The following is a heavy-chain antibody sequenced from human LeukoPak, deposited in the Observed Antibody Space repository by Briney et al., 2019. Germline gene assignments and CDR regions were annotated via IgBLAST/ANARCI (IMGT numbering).Heavy chain of an antibody. CDR2: ISSSSSYI. CDR1: GFTFSSYS. D-gene: IGHD3-10*01. V-gene: IGHV3-21*01. J-gene: IGHJ4*02. Sequence: PGGSLRLSCAASGFTFSSYSMNWVRQAPGKGLEWVSSISSSSSYIYYADSVKGRFTISRDNAKNSLYLQMNSLRAEDTAVYYCARAPLWFGELWSVDLDYWGQGTLVTVSS. CDR3: ARAPLWFGELWSVDLDY.